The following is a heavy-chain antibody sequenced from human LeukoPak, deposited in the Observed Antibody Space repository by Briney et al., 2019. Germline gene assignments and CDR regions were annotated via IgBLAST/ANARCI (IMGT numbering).Heavy chain of an antibody. CDR3: AKDLGDLVLMVYAGFDY. D-gene: IGHD2-8*01. J-gene: IGHJ4*02. CDR2: MSYDGSNK. Sequence: GGSLRLSCAASGFTFSSYGMHWVRQAPGKGLEWVAVMSYDGSNKYYADSVKGRFTISRDNSKNTLYLHMDSLRAEDTAVYYCAKDLGDLVLMVYAGFDYWGLGTLVTVSS. V-gene: IGHV3-30*18. CDR1: GFTFSSYG.